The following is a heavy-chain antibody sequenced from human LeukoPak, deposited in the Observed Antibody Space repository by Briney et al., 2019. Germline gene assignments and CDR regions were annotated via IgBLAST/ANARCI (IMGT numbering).Heavy chain of an antibody. D-gene: IGHD3-22*01. J-gene: IGHJ4*02. CDR1: GGSVSSGNYY. V-gene: IGHV4-61*01. CDR2: IYYSGST. CDR3: ARENPSGYYNRPIDY. Sequence: SETLSLTCSVSGGSVSSGNYYWSWIRQPPGKGLEWIGYIYYSGSTYYNPSLKSRVTISQDTSKNQFSLKLSSVTAADTAIYYCARENPSGYYNRPIDYWGQGTLVTVSS.